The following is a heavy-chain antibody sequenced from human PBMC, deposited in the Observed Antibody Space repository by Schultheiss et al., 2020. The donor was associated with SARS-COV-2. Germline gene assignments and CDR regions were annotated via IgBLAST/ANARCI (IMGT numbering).Heavy chain of an antibody. V-gene: IGHV3-33*01. CDR2: IWYDGSNK. D-gene: IGHD3-10*01. CDR3: ARGTMVRGVIIPTYYFDY. Sequence: GESLKISCAASGFTFSSYGMHWVRQAPGKGLEWVAVIWYDGSNKYYADSVKGRFTISRDNSKNTLYLQMNSLRAEDTAVYYCARGTMVRGVIIPTYYFDYWGQGTLVTVSS. J-gene: IGHJ4*02. CDR1: GFTFSSYG.